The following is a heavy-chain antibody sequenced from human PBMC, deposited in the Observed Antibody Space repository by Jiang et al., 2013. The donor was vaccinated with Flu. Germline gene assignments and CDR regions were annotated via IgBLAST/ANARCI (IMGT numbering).Heavy chain of an antibody. J-gene: IGHJ3*01. D-gene: IGHD2-15*01. CDR1: GDSVSSNSAA. CDR3: TRGGGAFDV. CDR2: TYYRSMWYN. Sequence: QTLSLTCAISGDSVSSNSAAWNWIRQSPSRGLEWLGRTYYRSMWYNDYSGSVKGRITINPDTTKNQFSLQLNSVIPEDTAVYYCTRGGGAFDVWGLGTMVTVSS. V-gene: IGHV6-1*01.